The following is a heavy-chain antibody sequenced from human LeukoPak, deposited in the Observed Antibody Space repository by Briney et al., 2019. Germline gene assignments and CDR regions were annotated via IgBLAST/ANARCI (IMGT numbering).Heavy chain of an antibody. CDR1: GGSISSYY. J-gene: IGHJ4*02. Sequence: PSETLSLTCTVSGGSISSYYWSWIRQPPGKGLEWIGYIYYSGGTNYNPPLKSRVTISVDTSKNQFSLKLSSVTAADTAVYYCARDVSSYGTDDYWGQGILVTVSS. D-gene: IGHD5-12*01. CDR3: ARDVSSYGTDDY. CDR2: IYYSGGT. V-gene: IGHV4-59*12.